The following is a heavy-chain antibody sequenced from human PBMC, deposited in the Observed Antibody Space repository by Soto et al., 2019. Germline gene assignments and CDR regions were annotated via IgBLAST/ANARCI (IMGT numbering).Heavy chain of an antibody. CDR3: AKDQPGYSYGYGLGY. D-gene: IGHD5-18*01. Sequence: GGSLRLSCAASGFTFSSYGMSWVRQAPGKGLEWVSGISGSGGSTYYADSVKGRFTISRDNSKNTLYLQMNSLRAEDTAVYYCAKDQPGYSYGYGLGYWGQGTLVTVSS. V-gene: IGHV3-23*01. CDR1: GFTFSSYG. J-gene: IGHJ4*02. CDR2: ISGSGGST.